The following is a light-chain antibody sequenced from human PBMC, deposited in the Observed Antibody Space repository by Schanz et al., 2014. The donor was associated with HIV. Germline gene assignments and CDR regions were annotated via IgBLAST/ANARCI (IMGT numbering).Light chain of an antibody. V-gene: IGLV2-23*02. Sequence: QSALTQPASVSGSPGQSITISCTGTSSDVGSYNHVSWYQQHPGKAPKLMIYEVSKRPSGVSNRFSGSKSGNTASLTIYGLQAEDEADYYCCAYSSSATVVFGTGTKLTVL. CDR2: EVS. CDR3: CAYSSSATVV. J-gene: IGLJ1*01. CDR1: SSDVGSYNH.